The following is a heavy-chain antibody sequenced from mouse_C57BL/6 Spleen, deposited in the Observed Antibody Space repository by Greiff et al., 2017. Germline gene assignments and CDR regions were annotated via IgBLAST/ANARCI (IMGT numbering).Heavy chain of an antibody. CDR1: GYTFTNYW. J-gene: IGHJ1*03. CDR3: AVLYYYGSRGYFDV. D-gene: IGHD1-1*01. CDR2: IYPGGGYP. Sequence: LVESGAELVRPGTSVKLSCKASGYTFTNYWIGWAKQRPGHGLEWLGDIYPGGGYPNYNEKFKGKATLTADKSSSTAYMQFISLTSEDSAIYYCAVLYYYGSRGYFDVWGTGTTVTVSS. V-gene: IGHV1-63*01.